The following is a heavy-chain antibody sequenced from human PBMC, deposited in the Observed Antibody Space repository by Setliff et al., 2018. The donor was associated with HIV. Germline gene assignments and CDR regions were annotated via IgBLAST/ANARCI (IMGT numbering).Heavy chain of an antibody. V-gene: IGHV4-34*01. Sequence: SETLSLTCTVSGGSISSYYWSWIRQPPGKGLEWSGEINHSGSTNYNPSLKSRVTISVDTSKNQFSLKLSSVTAADTAVYYCARVKSPTNYYDSSGYNWFDPWGQGTLVTVSS. CDR3: ARVKSPTNYYDSSGYNWFDP. J-gene: IGHJ5*02. CDR2: INHSGST. CDR1: GGSISSYY. D-gene: IGHD3-22*01.